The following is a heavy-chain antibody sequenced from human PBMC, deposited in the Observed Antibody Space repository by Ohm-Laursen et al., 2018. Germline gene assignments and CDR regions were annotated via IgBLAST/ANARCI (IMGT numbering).Heavy chain of an antibody. V-gene: IGHV1-8*01. Sequence: ASVKVSCKASGYTFTSYDIIWVRQASGQGPEWMGWMNPNSHNTGYARKFRGRVSMTSDSSISTAYMELYSLTSEDTATYYCARAVRYQLLSDPWGQGTLVTVSS. CDR2: MNPNSHNT. J-gene: IGHJ5*02. CDR3: ARAVRYQLLSDP. CDR1: GYTFTSYD. D-gene: IGHD4-23*01.